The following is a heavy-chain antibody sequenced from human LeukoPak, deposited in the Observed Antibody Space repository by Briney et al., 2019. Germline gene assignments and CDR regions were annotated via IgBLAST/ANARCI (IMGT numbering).Heavy chain of an antibody. CDR1: GFTFDDYA. CDR3: ARATTIFGVVTHFDY. V-gene: IGHV3-9*01. CDR2: ISWNSGSI. D-gene: IGHD3-3*01. Sequence: GGSLRLSCAASGFTFDDYAMHWVRQAPGKGLEWVSGISWNSGSIGYADSVKGRFTISRDNAKNSLYLQMNSLRAEDTAVYYCARATTIFGVVTHFDYWGQGTLVTVSS. J-gene: IGHJ4*02.